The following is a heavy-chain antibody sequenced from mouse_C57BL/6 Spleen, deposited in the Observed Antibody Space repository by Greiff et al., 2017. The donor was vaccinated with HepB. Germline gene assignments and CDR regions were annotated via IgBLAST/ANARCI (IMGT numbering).Heavy chain of an antibody. CDR3: TRITTVVDYFDY. CDR2: IYPGNSDT. D-gene: IGHD1-1*01. Sequence: EVQLQQSGTVLARPGASVKMSCKTSGYTFTSYWMHWVKQRPGQGLEWIGAIYPGNSDTSYNQKFKGKAKLTAVTSASTAYMELSSLTNEDSAVYYCTRITTVVDYFDYWGQGTTLTVSS. V-gene: IGHV1-5*01. CDR1: GYTFTSYW. J-gene: IGHJ2*01.